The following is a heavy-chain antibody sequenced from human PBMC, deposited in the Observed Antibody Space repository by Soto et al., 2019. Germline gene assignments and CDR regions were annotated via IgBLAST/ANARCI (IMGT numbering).Heavy chain of an antibody. V-gene: IGHV2-26*01. J-gene: IGHJ6*02. CDR1: GFSLSNARMG. Sequence: QVTLKESGRVLVKPTETLTLTCTVSGFSLSNARMGVSWIRQPPGKALEWLAHIFSNDEKSYSTSLKSRLTISKDTSKSQVVLTMTNMDPVDTATYCCARIREGRYGMDVWGQGTTVTVSS. CDR3: ARIREGRYGMDV. CDR2: IFSNDEK.